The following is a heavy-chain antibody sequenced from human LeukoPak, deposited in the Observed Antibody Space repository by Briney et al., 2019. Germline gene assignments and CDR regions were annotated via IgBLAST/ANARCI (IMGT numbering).Heavy chain of an antibody. Sequence: GGSLRLSCAASGFTFSSYSMNWVRQAPGKGLEWVSSISSSSSYIYYADSVKGRFTISRDNAKNSLYLQMNSLRAEDTAVYYCARDTSLYSSSSSSAGSGWDYWGQGTLVTVSS. CDR1: GFTFSSYS. V-gene: IGHV3-21*01. D-gene: IGHD6-6*01. J-gene: IGHJ4*02. CDR3: ARDTSLYSSSSSSAGSGWDY. CDR2: ISSSSSYI.